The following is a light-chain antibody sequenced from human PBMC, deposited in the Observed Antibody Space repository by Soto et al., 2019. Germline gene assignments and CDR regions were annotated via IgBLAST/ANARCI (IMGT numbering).Light chain of an antibody. CDR1: QSVSSN. J-gene: IGKJ1*01. CDR2: GAS. V-gene: IGKV3-15*01. Sequence: EIVMTQSPATLSVSPGETATLSCRASQSVSSNLAWYQQKPGQAPRLLIYGASTRATGIPDRFSGSGSGTEFTLTIRSLQSEDFAVYYCQQYNNWPRTFGQGTKVDIK. CDR3: QQYNNWPRT.